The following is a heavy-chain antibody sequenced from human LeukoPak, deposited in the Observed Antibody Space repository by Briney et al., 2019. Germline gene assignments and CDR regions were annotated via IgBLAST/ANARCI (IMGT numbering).Heavy chain of an antibody. CDR3: ARDPTTVVTLPYYFDF. V-gene: IGHV4-34*01. CDR2: INHSGRT. D-gene: IGHD4-23*01. J-gene: IGHJ4*02. CDR1: GGSFFGSH. Sequence: SETLSLTCAVSGGSFFGSHWNWIRQSPEKGLEWIGEINHSGRTNCNPSLQSRVTISVDTSKSQFFLELTSVTAADTAVYYCARDPTTVVTLPYYFDFWGQGTLVTVSA.